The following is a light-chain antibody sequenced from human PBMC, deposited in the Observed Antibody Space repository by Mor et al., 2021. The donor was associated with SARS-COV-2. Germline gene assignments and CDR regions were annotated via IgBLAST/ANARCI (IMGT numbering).Light chain of an antibody. CDR1: QSIDTW. V-gene: IGKV1-5*03. CDR2: QAS. CDR3: QQYSSYSGT. Sequence: GDRVTISCRASQSIDTWLAWYQQKPGTAPKLLIYQASTLQSGVPSRFSGTGSGTEFTLTISSLQPDDFGSYFCQQYSSYSGTFGQG. J-gene: IGKJ1*01.